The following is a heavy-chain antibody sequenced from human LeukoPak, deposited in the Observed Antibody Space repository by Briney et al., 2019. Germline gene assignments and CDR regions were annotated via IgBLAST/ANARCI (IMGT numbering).Heavy chain of an antibody. CDR3: AAAKYTYCSGGSCSAQWLDY. D-gene: IGHD2-15*01. CDR2: IIPIFGTA. V-gene: IGHV1-69*13. CDR1: GGTFSSYA. Sequence: SVKVSCKASGGTFSSYAISWVRQAPGQGLEWMGGIIPIFGTANYAQKFQGRVTITADESTSTAYMELSSLRSEDTAVYYCAAAKYTYCSGGSCSAQWLDYWGQGTLVTVSS. J-gene: IGHJ4*02.